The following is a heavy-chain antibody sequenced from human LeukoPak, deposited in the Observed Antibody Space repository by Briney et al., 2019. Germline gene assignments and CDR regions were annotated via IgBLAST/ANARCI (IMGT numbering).Heavy chain of an antibody. CDR3: ARRGGIAARNGDY. CDR2: IYYSGST. D-gene: IGHD6-6*01. CDR1: GNSIINGHY. V-gene: IGHV4-59*08. Sequence: SETLSLTCTVSGNSIINGHYWSWIRQPPGKGLEWIGYIYYSGSTNYNPSLKSRVTISVDTSKNQFSLKLSSVTAADTAVYYCARRGGIAARNGDYWGQGTLVTVSS. J-gene: IGHJ4*02.